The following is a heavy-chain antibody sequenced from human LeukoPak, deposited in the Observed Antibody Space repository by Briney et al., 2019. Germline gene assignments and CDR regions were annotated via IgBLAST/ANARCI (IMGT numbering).Heavy chain of an antibody. CDR2: ILPIFGTA. Sequence: GASVKVSCKASGGTFSSYAISWVRQAPGHGLEWMGGILPIFGTANYAQKFQGRVTIPADESTSTAYMELSSLRSEDTAVYYCASGGSYSGFDPWGQGTLVTVSS. CDR1: GGTFSSYA. CDR3: ASGGSYSGFDP. D-gene: IGHD1-26*01. J-gene: IGHJ5*02. V-gene: IGHV1-69*01.